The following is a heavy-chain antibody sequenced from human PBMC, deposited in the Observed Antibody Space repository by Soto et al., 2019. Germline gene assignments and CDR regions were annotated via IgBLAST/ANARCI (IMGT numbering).Heavy chain of an antibody. D-gene: IGHD1-1*01. Sequence: QVQLVQSGTEVKKPGASVKVSCKASGYTFTNYDISWVRQAPGQGLEWMAWISAHNGNKNYAEKFQGRVTMTTDTSTSTAYMEVRSLRSDDTAVYYCARGLQSSFGMDVWGQGTTVTVSS. J-gene: IGHJ6*02. V-gene: IGHV1-18*01. CDR2: ISAHNGNK. CDR3: ARGLQSSFGMDV. CDR1: GYTFTNYD.